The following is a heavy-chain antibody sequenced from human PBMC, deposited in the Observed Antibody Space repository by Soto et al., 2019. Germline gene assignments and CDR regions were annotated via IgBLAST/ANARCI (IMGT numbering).Heavy chain of an antibody. J-gene: IGHJ6*02. Sequence: RGGSLRLACAASGFTFSGYGMNWVRQAPGKGLEWVAYISRSVTTIFYVDSVKGRFTISRDNAKSSLFLQMSSLRAEDTAVYYCVRGLYVWGQGTTVTVSS. V-gene: IGHV3-48*03. CDR1: GFTFSGYG. CDR3: VRGLYV. CDR2: ISRSVTTI.